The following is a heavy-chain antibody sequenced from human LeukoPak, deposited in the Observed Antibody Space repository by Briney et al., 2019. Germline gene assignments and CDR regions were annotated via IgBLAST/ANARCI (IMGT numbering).Heavy chain of an antibody. CDR3: ARGFRHYYYFDY. Sequence: PGGSLRLSCAASGFTFSSYSMNWVRQAPGKGLEWVSSIGSSSSYIYYADSVKGRFTISRDNAKNSLYLQMNSLRAEDTAVYYCARGFRHYYYFDYWGQGTLVTVSS. J-gene: IGHJ4*02. V-gene: IGHV3-21*01. CDR2: IGSSSSYI. D-gene: IGHD2/OR15-2a*01. CDR1: GFTFSSYS.